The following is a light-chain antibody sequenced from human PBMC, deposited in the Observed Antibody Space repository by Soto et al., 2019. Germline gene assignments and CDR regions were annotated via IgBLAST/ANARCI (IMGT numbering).Light chain of an antibody. CDR1: QSVSSF. Sequence: EIVLTQSPATLSLSPGERATLSCRASQSVSSFLAWYQQKPGQAPRLLIYDAHNRATGISARFSGSGSGTDFTLTISSLEPEDFAVYYCQQRSSWPSLTFGGGTKVDIK. J-gene: IGKJ4*01. CDR3: QQRSSWPSLT. V-gene: IGKV3-11*01. CDR2: DAH.